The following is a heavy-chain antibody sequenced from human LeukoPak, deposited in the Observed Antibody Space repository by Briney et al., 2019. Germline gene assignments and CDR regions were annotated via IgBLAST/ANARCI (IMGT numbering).Heavy chain of an antibody. Sequence: AGGSLRLSCAASGFTFDTYAMHWVRQAPGEGLEWVALIWHDGSHKFYANSVRGQFTISRDKSKNTVYLQMNNLSPGDSPVYYCAREIFVSGSYPDFWGQGTLVTVSS. D-gene: IGHD3-16*02. CDR3: AREIFVSGSYPDF. V-gene: IGHV3-33*01. CDR2: IWHDGSHK. J-gene: IGHJ4*02. CDR1: GFTFDTYA.